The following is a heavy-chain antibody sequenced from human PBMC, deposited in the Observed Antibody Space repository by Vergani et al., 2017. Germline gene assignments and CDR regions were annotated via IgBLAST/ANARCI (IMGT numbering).Heavy chain of an antibody. CDR3: ARDLPSGTYGGDWLAP. CDR2: ISYDGSNK. V-gene: IGHV3-30*03. CDR1: GFSFSSYG. Sequence: VQLVESGGGVVQPGKSLRLSCAVSGFSFSSYGMHWVRQAPGKGLEWVAVISYDGSNKYYADSVKGRFTISRDTSKHTLYLKMNSLRAEDTAVYYCARDLPSGTYGGDWLAPWGQGTLVTVSS. J-gene: IGHJ5*02. D-gene: IGHD4-23*01.